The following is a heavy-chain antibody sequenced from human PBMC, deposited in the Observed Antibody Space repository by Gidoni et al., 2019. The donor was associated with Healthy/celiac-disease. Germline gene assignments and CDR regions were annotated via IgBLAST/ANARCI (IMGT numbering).Heavy chain of an antibody. Sequence: QVQLVQSGAEVKKPGSSVKVSCKASGGTFSSYAISWVRQAPGQGLEWMGGIIPICGTANYAQKFQGRVTITADKSTSTAYMELSSLRSEDTAVYYCARDQDSSIAATNWFDPWGQGTLVTVSS. CDR3: ARDQDSSIAATNWFDP. V-gene: IGHV1-69*06. D-gene: IGHD6-6*01. CDR1: GGTFSSYA. J-gene: IGHJ5*02. CDR2: IIPICGTA.